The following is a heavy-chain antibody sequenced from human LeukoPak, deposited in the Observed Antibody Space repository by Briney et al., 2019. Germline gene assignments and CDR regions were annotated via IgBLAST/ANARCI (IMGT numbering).Heavy chain of an antibody. V-gene: IGHV4-38-2*02. CDR3: ARDSNTMTQSRAFDI. CDR2: IYHSGST. CDR1: GYSISSGYY. Sequence: SETLSLTCTGSGYSISSGYYWGWIRQPPGKGLEWIGSIYHSGSTYYNPSLKSRVTISVDTSKNQFSLKLSSVTAADTAVYYCARDSNTMTQSRAFDIWGQGTMVTVSS. J-gene: IGHJ3*02. D-gene: IGHD3-3*01.